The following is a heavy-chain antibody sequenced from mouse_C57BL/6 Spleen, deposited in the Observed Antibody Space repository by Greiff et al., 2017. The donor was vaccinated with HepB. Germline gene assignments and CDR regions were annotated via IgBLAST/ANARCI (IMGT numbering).Heavy chain of an antibody. CDR2: ISSGGSYT. Sequence: EVHLVESGGDLVKPGGSLKLSCAASGFTFSSYGMSWVRQTPDKRLEWVATISSGGSYTYYPDSVKGRFTISRDNAKNTLYLHMSSLKSEDTAMYYCERHGDYYGSSSYFDYWGQGTTLTVSS. D-gene: IGHD1-1*01. CDR1: GFTFSSYG. V-gene: IGHV5-6*01. J-gene: IGHJ2*01. CDR3: ERHGDYYGSSSYFDY.